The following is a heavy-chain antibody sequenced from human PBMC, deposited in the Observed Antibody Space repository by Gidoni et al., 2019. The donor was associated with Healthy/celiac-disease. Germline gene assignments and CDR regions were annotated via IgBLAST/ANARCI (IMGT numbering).Heavy chain of an antibody. D-gene: IGHD4-17*01. CDR2: ISSSSSYI. CDR1: GFPFSSYS. J-gene: IGHJ6*02. Sequence: EVQLVESGGGLVKPGGSLRLSCAASGFPFSSYSMNWVRQAPGKGLEWVSSISSSSSYIYYADSVKGRFTISRDNAKNSLYLQMNSLRAEDTAVYYCARDQDYGDYYYYGMDVWGQGTTVTVSS. CDR3: ARDQDYGDYYYYGMDV. V-gene: IGHV3-21*01.